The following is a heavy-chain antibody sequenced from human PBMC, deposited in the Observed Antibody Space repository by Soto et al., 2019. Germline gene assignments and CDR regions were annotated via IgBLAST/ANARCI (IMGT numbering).Heavy chain of an antibody. CDR1: GGSINCYH. Sequence: SETLSLTCTVSGGSINCYHWSWIRQPPGKGLEWIGYIYYSGGTNYNPSLKSRVTISVDTSKNQFSLKLSSVTAADTAVYYCARDGLGDAFDIWGQGTMVTVSS. D-gene: IGHD3-10*01. CDR2: IYYSGGT. CDR3: ARDGLGDAFDI. J-gene: IGHJ3*02. V-gene: IGHV4-59*01.